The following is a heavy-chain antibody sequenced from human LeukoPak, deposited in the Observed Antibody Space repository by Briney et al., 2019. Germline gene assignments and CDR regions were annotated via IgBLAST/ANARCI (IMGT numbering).Heavy chain of an antibody. CDR1: DFTFSNYW. Sequence: GGSLRLSCVASDFTFSNYWMSWVRQAPGKGLEWVGNLKQDGSEIYYLDSVKGRFTMSRDNAKNSLYLQMNSLRAEDTAVYYCARLTVTAISYYMDVWGKGTTVTISS. J-gene: IGHJ6*03. CDR3: ARLTVTAISYYMDV. D-gene: IGHD2-21*02. CDR2: LKQDGSEI. V-gene: IGHV3-7*01.